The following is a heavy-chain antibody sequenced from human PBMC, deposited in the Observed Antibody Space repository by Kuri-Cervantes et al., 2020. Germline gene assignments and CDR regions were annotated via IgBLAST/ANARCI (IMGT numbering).Heavy chain of an antibody. CDR1: GYTFTSYD. D-gene: IGHD3-22*01. CDR2: MNPNSGNT. V-gene: IGHV1-8*02. J-gene: IGHJ6*03. Sequence: ASVKVSCKASGYTFTSYDINWMRQATGQGLEWMGWMNPNSGNTGYAQKFQGRVTLTRNTSISAAYMELSSLRSEDTAVYYCARGDYDSSGYYARAYYYYYMDVWGKGTTVTVSS. CDR3: ARGDYDSSGYYARAYYYYYMDV.